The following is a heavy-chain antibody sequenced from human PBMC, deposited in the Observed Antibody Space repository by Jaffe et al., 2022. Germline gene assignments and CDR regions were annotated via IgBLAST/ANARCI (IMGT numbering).Heavy chain of an antibody. CDR1: GYTFTGYY. D-gene: IGHD3-10*01. V-gene: IGHV1-2*02. CDR3: ARLQHMDYYGSGSYFSSVSWFDP. Sequence: QVQLVQSGAEVKKPGASVKVSCKASGYTFTGYYMHWVRQAPGQGLEWMGWINPNSGGTNYAQKFQGRVTMTRDTSISTAYMELSRLRSDDTAVYYCARLQHMDYYGSGSYFSSVSWFDPWGQGTLVTVSS. J-gene: IGHJ5*02. CDR2: INPNSGGT.